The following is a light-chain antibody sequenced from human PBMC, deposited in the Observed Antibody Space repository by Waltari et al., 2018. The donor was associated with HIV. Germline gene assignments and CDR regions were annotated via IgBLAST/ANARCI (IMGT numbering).Light chain of an antibody. V-gene: IGKV4-1*01. CDR2: WAS. CDR3: QQYYSTPWT. J-gene: IGKJ1*01. Sequence: ILMTQSPDSLAVSPCDSATIHCNSNQNDLYSSYHNNYLVWYQQKPGQPTKLLIYWASTRESGVPDRFSGSGSGTDFTLTITSLQAEDVAVYYCQQYYSTPWTFGQGTKVEIK. CDR1: QNDLYSSYHNNY.